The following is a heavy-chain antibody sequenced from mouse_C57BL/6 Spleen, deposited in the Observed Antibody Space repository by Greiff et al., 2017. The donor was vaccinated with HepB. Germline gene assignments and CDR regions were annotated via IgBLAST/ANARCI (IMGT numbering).Heavy chain of an antibody. CDR3: AQRGAGTEEEYYFDY. J-gene: IGHJ2*01. V-gene: IGHV1-50*01. Sequence: QVQLQQPGAELVKPGASVKLSCKASGYTFTSYWMQWVKQRPGQGLEWIGEIDPSDSYTNYNQKFKGKATLTVDTSSSTAYMQRSSLTSEDSAVYYCAQRGAGTEEEYYFDYWGQGTTLTVSS. CDR2: IDPSDSYT. CDR1: GYTFTSYW. D-gene: IGHD3-3*01.